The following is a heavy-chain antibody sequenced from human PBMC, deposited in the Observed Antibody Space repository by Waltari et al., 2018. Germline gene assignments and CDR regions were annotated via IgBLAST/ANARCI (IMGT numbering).Heavy chain of an antibody. CDR3: AHLLGYCTDNVCTDWYFDL. CDR1: GFSLSTSGVG. Sequence: QITLKESGPTLVKPTQTLTLTCTFSGFSLSTSGVGVGWIRQPPGKALDWLALIYWSDDKRYSPSLRSRLIITKDTSKNQVVLTMTNMDPEDTATYYCAHLLGYCTDNVCTDWYFDLWGRGTLVTVSS. V-gene: IGHV2-5*01. CDR2: IYWSDDK. J-gene: IGHJ2*01. D-gene: IGHD2-8*01.